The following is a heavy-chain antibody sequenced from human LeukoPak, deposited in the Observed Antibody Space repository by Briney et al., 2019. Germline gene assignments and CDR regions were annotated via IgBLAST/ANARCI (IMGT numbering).Heavy chain of an antibody. CDR1: GFTFSSYG. V-gene: IGHV3-30*03. CDR2: ISYDGSNK. CDR3: ATPGRRWLNGALDY. Sequence: PGGSLRLSCAASGFTFSSYGMHWVRQAPGKGLEWVAVISYDGSNKYYADSVKGRFTISRDNSKNTLYLQMNSLRAEDTAVYYCATPGRRWLNGALDYWGQGTLVTVSS. D-gene: IGHD5-24*01. J-gene: IGHJ4*02.